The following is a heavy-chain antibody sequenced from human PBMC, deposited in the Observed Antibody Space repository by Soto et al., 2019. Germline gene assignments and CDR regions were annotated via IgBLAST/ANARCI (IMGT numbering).Heavy chain of an antibody. J-gene: IGHJ2*01. Sequence: EVQLLESGGGLVQPGGSLRLSCAASGFTFSIYAMSWVRQAPGKGLEWVSAISGSGGSTYYADSVKGRFTISRDNSKNTPYLLMNSLRAEDTAVYYCAKEVAAAGTVSTGPTKSWYCDLWGSGTLVTVS. CDR1: GFTFSIYA. D-gene: IGHD6-13*01. CDR3: AKEVAAAGTVSTGPTKSWYCDL. V-gene: IGHV3-23*01. CDR2: ISGSGGST.